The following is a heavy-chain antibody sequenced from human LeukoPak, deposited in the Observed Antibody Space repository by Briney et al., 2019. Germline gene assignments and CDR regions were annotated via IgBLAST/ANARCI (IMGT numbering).Heavy chain of an antibody. V-gene: IGHV1-8*01. CDR3: AREWQWGAFDI. J-gene: IGHJ3*02. D-gene: IGHD6-19*01. Sequence: ASVKVSCKASGYTFTSYDINWVRQATGQGLEWMGWMNPNSGNIGYAQKFQGRVTITRDTSASTAYMELSSLRSEDTAVYYCAREWQWGAFDIWGQGTMVTVSS. CDR1: GYTFTSYD. CDR2: MNPNSGNI.